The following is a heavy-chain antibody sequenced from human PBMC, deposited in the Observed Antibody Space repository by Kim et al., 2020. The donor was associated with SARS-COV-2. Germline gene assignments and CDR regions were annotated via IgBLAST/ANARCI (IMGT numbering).Heavy chain of an antibody. J-gene: IGHJ3*02. Sequence: ASVKVSCKASGYTFTAYYMHWVRQAPGQGLEWVGRINPNNGVTNYAQKFQGRVTMTRDTSISTASMDLSSLRSDDTAMYYCARGDYNSGWLGDYIWGQGTVVTVSS. CDR1: GYTFTAYY. V-gene: IGHV1-2*06. D-gene: IGHD6-19*01. CDR3: ARGDYNSGWLGDYI. CDR2: INPNNGVT.